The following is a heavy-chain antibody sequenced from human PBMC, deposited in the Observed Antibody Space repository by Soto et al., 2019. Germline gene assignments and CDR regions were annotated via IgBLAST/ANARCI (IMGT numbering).Heavy chain of an antibody. V-gene: IGHV3-74*01. CDR1: GFTFSSYW. CDR2: INSDGSST. D-gene: IGHD6-13*01. J-gene: IGHJ4*02. Sequence: GGSLRLSCAASGFTFSSYWMHWVRQAPGKGLVWVSRINSDGSSTSYADPVKGRFTISRDNAKNTLYLQMNSLRAEDTAVYYCARDQGIAAAGSFDYWGQGTLVTVSS. CDR3: ARDQGIAAAGSFDY.